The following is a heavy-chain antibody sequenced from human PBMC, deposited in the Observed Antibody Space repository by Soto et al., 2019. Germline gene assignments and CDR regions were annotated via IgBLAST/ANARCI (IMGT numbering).Heavy chain of an antibody. CDR1: GYSISSSNW. D-gene: IGHD1-1*01. V-gene: IGHV4-28*01. J-gene: IGHJ4*02. Sequence: QVQLQESGPGLVKPSDTLSLTCAVSGYSISSSNWWGWIRQPPGKGLEWIGYIYYSGTTYYNPSLKSRVTMSLDTYKNQCSLTLTAVTAVDTAVYDCARREMEGPIDCWGQGTLVTVSS. CDR3: ARREMEGPIDC. CDR2: IYYSGTT.